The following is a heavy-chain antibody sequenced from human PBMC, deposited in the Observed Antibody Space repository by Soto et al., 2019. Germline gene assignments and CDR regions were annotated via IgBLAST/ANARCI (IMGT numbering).Heavy chain of an antibody. CDR2: IDPSDSQT. V-gene: IGHV5-10-1*01. D-gene: IGHD3-3*01. CDR3: ARQTYYDFWSGLYPDAFDI. Sequence: PGESLKISCKGSGYSFAGYWITWVRQKPGKGLEWMGRIDPSDSQTYYSPSFRGHVTISVTKSITTVFLQWSSLKASDTAMYYCARQTYYDFWSGLYPDAFDIWGQGTMVTVSS. CDR1: GYSFAGYW. J-gene: IGHJ3*02.